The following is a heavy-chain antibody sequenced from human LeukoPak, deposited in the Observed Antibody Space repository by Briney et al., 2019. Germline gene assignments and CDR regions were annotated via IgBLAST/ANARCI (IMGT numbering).Heavy chain of an antibody. V-gene: IGHV4-59*04. CDR3: ASRDTYSYDSSPAGMDV. CDR2: IYYSGST. D-gene: IGHD3-22*01. J-gene: IGHJ6*02. CDR1: GGSISSYY. Sequence: SETLSLTCTVSGGSISSYYWSWVRQPPGKGLEWIGYIYYSGSTYYNAALMRRVTISVDTSKNQFSLKLSSVTAADTAVYYCASRDTYSYDSSPAGMDVWGQGTPVTVSS.